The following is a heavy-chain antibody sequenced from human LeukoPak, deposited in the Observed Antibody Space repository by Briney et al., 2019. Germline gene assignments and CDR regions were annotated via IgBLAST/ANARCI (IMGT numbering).Heavy chain of an antibody. D-gene: IGHD1-1*01. Sequence: GASVKVSCKASGYTFTSYGISWVRQAPGQGLEWMGWISAYNGNTNYAQKLQGRVTITRNTSISTAYMELSSLRSEDTAVYYCARAKVNNYYYYYYYMDVWGKGTTVTVSS. V-gene: IGHV1-18*01. CDR3: ARAKVNNYYYYYYYMDV. J-gene: IGHJ6*03. CDR2: ISAYNGNT. CDR1: GYTFTSYG.